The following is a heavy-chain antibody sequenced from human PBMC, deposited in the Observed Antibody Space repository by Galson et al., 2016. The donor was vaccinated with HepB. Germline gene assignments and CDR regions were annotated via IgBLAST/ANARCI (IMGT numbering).Heavy chain of an antibody. CDR2: ISSGGNTM. CDR1: GFTFSDYY. D-gene: IGHD3-9*01. J-gene: IGHJ4*02. CDR3: ARVRYCDTSVAFDY. V-gene: IGHV3-11*01. Sequence: SLRLSCAASGFTFSDYYMSWIRQAPGKGLDWISYISSGGNTMYYADSVKSRFTISRDNAKNSLFLQVNSLTDGDTAVYYCARVRYCDTSVAFDYWGQGTLVTVSS.